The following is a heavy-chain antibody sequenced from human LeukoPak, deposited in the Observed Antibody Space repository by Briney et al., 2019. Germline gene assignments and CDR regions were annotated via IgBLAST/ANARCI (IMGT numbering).Heavy chain of an antibody. D-gene: IGHD6-13*01. CDR3: ARGSSSWPYYYYGMDV. CDR2: INHSGST. CDR1: GGSFSGYY. V-gene: IGHV4-34*01. J-gene: IGHJ6*02. Sequence: PSETLSLTCAVYGGSFSGYYWSWIRQPPGKGLEWIGEINHSGSTNYNPSLKSRVTISVDTSKNQFSLKLSSVTAADTAVYYRARGSSSWPYYYYGMDVWGQGTTVTVSS.